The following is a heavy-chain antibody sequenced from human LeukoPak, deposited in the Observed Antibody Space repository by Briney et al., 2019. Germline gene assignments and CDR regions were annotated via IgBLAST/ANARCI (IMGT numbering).Heavy chain of an antibody. V-gene: IGHV1-46*01. Sequence: ASVKVSCKASGYTFTSYYMHWVRQAPGQGLEWMGIINPSGGSTSYAQKFQGRVTMTRDTSTSTVCMELSSLRSEDTAVYYCARVRKHHFWSGYYSGAFDIWGQGTMVTVSS. J-gene: IGHJ3*02. CDR1: GYTFTSYY. CDR3: ARVRKHHFWSGYYSGAFDI. CDR2: INPSGGST. D-gene: IGHD3-3*02.